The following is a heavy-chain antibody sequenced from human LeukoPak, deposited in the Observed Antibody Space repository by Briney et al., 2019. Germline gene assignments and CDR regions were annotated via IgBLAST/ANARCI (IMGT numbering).Heavy chain of an antibody. J-gene: IGHJ4*02. CDR3: ARDISNYGGNGY. D-gene: IGHD4-23*01. CDR1: GFTFSSYA. V-gene: IGHV3-30*04. Sequence: PGGSLRLSCAASGFTFSSYAMHWVRQAPGKGLEWVAVISYDGSNKYYADSVKGRFTISRDNSKNTLYLQMNSLRAEDTAVYYCARDISNYGGNGYWGQGTLVTVSS. CDR2: ISYDGSNK.